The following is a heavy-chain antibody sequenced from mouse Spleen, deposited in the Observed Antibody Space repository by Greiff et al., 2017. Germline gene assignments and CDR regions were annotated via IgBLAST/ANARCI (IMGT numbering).Heavy chain of an antibody. D-gene: IGHD2-12*01. CDR1: GYTFTDYE. CDR3: TRAEIVNAMDY. CDR2: IDPETGGT. Sequence: VQLVESGAELVRPGASVTLSCKASGYTFTDYEIHWMKQTPVHGLEWIGAIDPETGGTAFNQKFKDKATLTADKSSSTAYMELRSLTSEDSAVYYCTRAEIVNAMDYWGQGTSVTVSS. V-gene: IGHV1-15*01. J-gene: IGHJ4*01.